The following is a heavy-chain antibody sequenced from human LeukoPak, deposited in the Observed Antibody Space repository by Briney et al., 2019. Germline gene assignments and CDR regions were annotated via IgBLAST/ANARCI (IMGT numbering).Heavy chain of an antibody. V-gene: IGHV3-30*18. J-gene: IGHJ4*02. Sequence: GGSLRLSCAASGFTFSSYAMSWVRQAPGKGLEWVAVISYDGSNKYYADSVKGRFTISRDNSKNTLYLQMNSLRAEDTAVYYCAKDRLAYYDILTGFSALDYWGQGTLVTVSS. CDR2: ISYDGSNK. CDR3: AKDRLAYYDILTGFSALDY. D-gene: IGHD3-9*01. CDR1: GFTFSSYA.